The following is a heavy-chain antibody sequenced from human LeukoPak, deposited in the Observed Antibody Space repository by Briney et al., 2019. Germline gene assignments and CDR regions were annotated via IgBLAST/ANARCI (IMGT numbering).Heavy chain of an antibody. CDR2: ISYDGSNK. V-gene: IGHV3-30*18. Sequence: GGSLRLSCEASGFTFSSYGMHWVRQAPGKGLEWVAVISYDGSNKYYADSVKGRFTISRDNSKNTLYLQMNSLRAEDTAVYYCAKGHRGVISPFDYWGQGTLVTVSS. D-gene: IGHD3-10*01. J-gene: IGHJ4*02. CDR1: GFTFSSYG. CDR3: AKGHRGVISPFDY.